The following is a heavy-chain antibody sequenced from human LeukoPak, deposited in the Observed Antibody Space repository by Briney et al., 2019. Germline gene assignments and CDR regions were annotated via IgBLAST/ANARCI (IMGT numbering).Heavy chain of an antibody. Sequence: GESLKISCKGSGYRFTSYWIGWVRQIPGKGLDWMGIIYPGDSDTTYSPSFQGQVTISADKSISTAYLQWSSLNASDTAMYYCARRRDGYNYVGTDYWGQGTLVTVSS. CDR3: ARRRDGYNYVGTDY. J-gene: IGHJ4*02. D-gene: IGHD5-24*01. CDR2: IYPGDSDT. CDR1: GYRFTSYW. V-gene: IGHV5-51*01.